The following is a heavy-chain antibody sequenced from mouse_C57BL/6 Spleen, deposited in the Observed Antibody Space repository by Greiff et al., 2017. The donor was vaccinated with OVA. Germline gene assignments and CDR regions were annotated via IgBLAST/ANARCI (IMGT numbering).Heavy chain of an antibody. CDR2: INPNNGGT. J-gene: IGHJ2*01. CDR1: GYTFTDYY. D-gene: IGHD2-2*01. CDR3: ARLGLRLGVFDY. V-gene: IGHV1-26*01. Sequence: EVQLQQSGPELVKPGASVKISCKASGYTFTDYYMNWVKQSHGKSLEWIGDINPNNGGTSYNQKFKGKATLTVDKSSSTAYMELRSLTSEDSAVYYCARLGLRLGVFDYWGQGTTLTVSS.